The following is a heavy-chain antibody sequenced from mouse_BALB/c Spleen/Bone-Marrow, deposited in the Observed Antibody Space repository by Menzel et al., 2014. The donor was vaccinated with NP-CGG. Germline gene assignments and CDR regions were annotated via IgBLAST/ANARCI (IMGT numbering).Heavy chain of an antibody. CDR2: ISSGGST. Sequence: EVKVVESGGGLVKPGGSLKLSCAASGFTFSSYAMSWVRQTPGKRLEWVASISSGGSTYYPDSVKGRFTISRDNARNILYLQMSSLRSEDTAMYYCASITTVDYWGQGTTLTVSS. CDR1: GFTFSSYA. J-gene: IGHJ2*01. V-gene: IGHV5-6-5*01. CDR3: ASITTVDY. D-gene: IGHD1-1*01.